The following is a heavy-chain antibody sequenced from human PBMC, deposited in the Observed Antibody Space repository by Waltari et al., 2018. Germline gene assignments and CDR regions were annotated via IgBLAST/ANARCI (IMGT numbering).Heavy chain of an antibody. V-gene: IGHV1-69-2*01. D-gene: IGHD6-13*01. CDR2: VDPEDGET. Sequence: EVQVVQSGAVVKKPGARVKISCKVSGYTFSDHYMHWVQQAPGKGLAWMGLVDPEDGETKYAEKFQGRVTVTAETSTDTAYMGLSSLRSEDTAGYYCATARAAGGTEWFDPWGQGTLVTVSS. CDR3: ATARAAGGTEWFDP. CDR1: GYTFSDHY. J-gene: IGHJ5*02.